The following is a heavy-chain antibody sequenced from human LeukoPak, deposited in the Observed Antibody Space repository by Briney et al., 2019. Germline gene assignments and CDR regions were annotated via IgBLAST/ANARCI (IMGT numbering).Heavy chain of an antibody. CDR2: ISGSGGST. CDR3: ARAAQVTGRPNLGGHFDY. CDR1: GFAFSSYA. D-gene: IGHD6-6*01. V-gene: IGHV3-23*01. Sequence: GGSLRLSCAASGFAFSSYAMSWVRQAPGKGLEWVSAISGSGGSTYYADSVKGRFTISRDNSKNTLYLQMNSLRVEDTAVYYCARAAQVTGRPNLGGHFDYWGQGTLVTVSS. J-gene: IGHJ4*02.